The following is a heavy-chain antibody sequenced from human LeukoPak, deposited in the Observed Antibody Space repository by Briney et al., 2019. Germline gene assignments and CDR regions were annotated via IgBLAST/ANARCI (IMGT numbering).Heavy chain of an antibody. J-gene: IGHJ4*02. CDR3: AKDQHYGDYLFDY. Sequence: PGGSLRLSCAASGFSVSNNYMSWVRLAPGKGLEWVAVISYDGSNKYYADSVKGRFTISRDNSKNTLYLQMNSLRAEDTAVYYCAKDQHYGDYLFDYWGQGTLVTVSS. CDR2: ISYDGSNK. CDR1: GFSVSNNY. D-gene: IGHD4-17*01. V-gene: IGHV3-30*18.